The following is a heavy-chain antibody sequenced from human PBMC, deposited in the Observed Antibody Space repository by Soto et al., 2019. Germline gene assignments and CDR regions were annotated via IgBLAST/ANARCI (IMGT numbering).Heavy chain of an antibody. D-gene: IGHD1-1*01. V-gene: IGHV1-69*13. Sequence: SVKVSCKASRDTFDSYAMTWVRLAPGQGPEWMGGIIPILGTTKYAQKFQGRVTMTADESTSIVYMELSSLRSEDWAVYYCAAGGKNGYIKWGQGTHVTVSS. J-gene: IGHJ1*01. CDR1: RDTFDSYA. CDR3: AAGGKNGYIK. CDR2: IIPILGTT.